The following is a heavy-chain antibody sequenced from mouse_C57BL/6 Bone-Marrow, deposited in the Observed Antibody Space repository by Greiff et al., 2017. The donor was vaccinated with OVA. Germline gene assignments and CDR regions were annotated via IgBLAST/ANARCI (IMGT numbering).Heavy chain of an antibody. CDR2: IDPGNGDT. V-gene: IGHV14-4*01. CDR1: GFNIKDDY. D-gene: IGHD3-1*01. CDR3: TWGGFSFDY. Sequence: VQLKQSGAELVRPGASVKLSCTASGFNIKDDYMHWVKQRPEQGLEWIGWIDPGNGDTEYASKFQGKATITADTSSNTAYLQLSSLTSEDTAVYYCTWGGFSFDYWGQGTTLTVSS. J-gene: IGHJ2*01.